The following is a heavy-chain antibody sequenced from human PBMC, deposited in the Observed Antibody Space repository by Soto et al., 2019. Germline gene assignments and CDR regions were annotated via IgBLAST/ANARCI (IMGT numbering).Heavy chain of an antibody. CDR3: ARATYCTNGVCRKHNTFDP. Sequence: ASVKVSCKASGYTFTGYYMHWVRQAPGQGLEWMGWINPNSGGTNYAQKFQGWVTMTRDTSISTAYMELSRLRSDDTAVYYCARATYCTNGVCRKHNTFDPWGQGTLVTV. V-gene: IGHV1-2*04. J-gene: IGHJ5*02. CDR2: INPNSGGT. CDR1: GYTFTGYY. D-gene: IGHD2-8*01.